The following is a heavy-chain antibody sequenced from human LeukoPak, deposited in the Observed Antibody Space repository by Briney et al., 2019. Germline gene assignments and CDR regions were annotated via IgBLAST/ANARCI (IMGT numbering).Heavy chain of an antibody. V-gene: IGHV4-30-4*01. CDR2: IYYSGST. CDR1: GGSISSGDYY. CDR3: ARVGFFYGEVRP. Sequence: PSETLSLTCTVSGGSISSGDYYWSWIRQPPGKGLEWIGYIYYSGSTYYNPSLKSRVTISVDTSKNQFSLKLSSVTAADTAVYYCARVGFFYGEVRPWGQGTLVTVSS. D-gene: IGHD4-17*01. J-gene: IGHJ5*02.